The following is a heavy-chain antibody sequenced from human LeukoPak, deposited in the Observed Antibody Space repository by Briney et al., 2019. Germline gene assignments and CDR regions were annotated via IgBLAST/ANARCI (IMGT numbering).Heavy chain of an antibody. CDR1: GFTFSSYG. V-gene: IGHV3-30*02. CDR3: AKDFDGDYEGNVPQY. CDR2: IRYDGSNK. Sequence: GGSLRLSCAASGFTFSSYGMHWVRQAPGKGLEWVAFIRYDGSNKYYADSVKGRFTISRDNSKNTLYLQVNSLRAEDTAVYYCAKDFDGDYEGNVPQYWGQGTLVTVSS. J-gene: IGHJ4*02. D-gene: IGHD4-17*01.